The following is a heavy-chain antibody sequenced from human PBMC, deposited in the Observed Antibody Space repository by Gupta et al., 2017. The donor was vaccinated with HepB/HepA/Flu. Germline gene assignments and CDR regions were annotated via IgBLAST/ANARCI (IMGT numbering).Heavy chain of an antibody. D-gene: IGHD6-19*01. Sequence: QVQLVESGGGVVQHGRSLRLVCAASGFTFSSYGMHRVCQAPGKGLEWVAVISYDGSNKYYADSVKGRFTISRDNSKNTLYLQMNSLRAEDTAVYYCAKDQPLIAVAGTLGPDYWGQGTLVTVSS. CDR1: GFTFSSYG. J-gene: IGHJ4*02. V-gene: IGHV3-30*18. CDR3: AKDQPLIAVAGTLGPDY. CDR2: ISYDGSNK.